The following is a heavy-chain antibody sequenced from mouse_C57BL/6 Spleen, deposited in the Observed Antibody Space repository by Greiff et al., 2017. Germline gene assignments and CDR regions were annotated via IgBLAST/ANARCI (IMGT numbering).Heavy chain of an antibody. CDR1: GFTFSSYT. CDR3: ARYYYGSSGWYFDV. J-gene: IGHJ1*03. D-gene: IGHD1-1*01. V-gene: IGHV5-9*01. CDR2: ISGGGGNT. Sequence: EVQLVESGGGLVKPGGSLKLSCAASGFTFSSYTMSWVRQTPEKRLEWVATISGGGGNTYYPDSVKGRFTISRDNAKNTLYLQMSSLRSEDTALYYCARYYYGSSGWYFDVWGTGTTVTVSS.